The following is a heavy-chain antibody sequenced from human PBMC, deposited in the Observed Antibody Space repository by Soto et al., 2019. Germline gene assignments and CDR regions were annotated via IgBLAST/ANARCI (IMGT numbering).Heavy chain of an antibody. CDR3: ARWGEAEWWLDP. D-gene: IGHD3-16*01. CDR2: IIPILGIA. CDR1: GGTFSSYT. V-gene: IGHV1-69*02. J-gene: IGHJ5*02. Sequence: QVQLVQSGAEVKKPGSSVKVSCKASGGTFSSYTISWVRQAPGQGLEWMGRIIPILGIANYAQKFQGRVTITADKSTSTAYMELSSLRSEDTAVYYCARWGEAEWWLDPWGQGTLVTVSS.